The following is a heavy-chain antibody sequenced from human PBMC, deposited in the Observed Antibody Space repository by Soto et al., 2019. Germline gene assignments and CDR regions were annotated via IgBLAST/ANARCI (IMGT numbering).Heavy chain of an antibody. CDR1: GGTFSSYS. D-gene: IGHD1-26*01. Sequence: QVQLVQSGAEVKKPGSSVKVSCKASGGTFSSYSINWVRQAPRQGLEWMGEIIPIFGTANYAQKFQGRVTITADESTSTAYMELGSLRSEVTAVYYCARDGGRHSGGIDYWGQGTLVTGSS. CDR2: IIPIFGTA. J-gene: IGHJ4*02. V-gene: IGHV1-69*01. CDR3: ARDGGRHSGGIDY.